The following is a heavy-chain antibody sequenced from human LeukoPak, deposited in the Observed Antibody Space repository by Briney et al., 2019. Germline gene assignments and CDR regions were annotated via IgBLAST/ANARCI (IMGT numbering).Heavy chain of an antibody. CDR3: ARTLREVLRFLEWSHYYFDY. CDR1: GGSFSGYY. V-gene: IGHV4-34*01. D-gene: IGHD3-3*01. CDR2: INHSGST. Sequence: SETLSLTCAVYGGSFSGYYWSWIRQPPGKGLEGIGEINHSGSTNYNPSLKSRVTISVDTSKNQFSLKLSSVTAAATAVYYCARTLREVLRFLEWSHYYFDYWGQGTLVTVSS. J-gene: IGHJ4*02.